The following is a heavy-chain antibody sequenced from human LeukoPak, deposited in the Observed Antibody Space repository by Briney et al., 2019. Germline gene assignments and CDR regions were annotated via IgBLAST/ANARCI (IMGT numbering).Heavy chain of an antibody. J-gene: IGHJ4*02. CDR2: IKQDGNEI. CDR3: ARDCSSTNCYGNY. D-gene: IGHD2-2*01. V-gene: IGHV3-7*01. CDR1: GFTFSNYW. Sequence: GGSLRLSCAASGFTFSNYWMSWVRQAPGKGLEWVAIIKQDGNEIYYVDSMKGRFTISRDNAKNSLYLQMNSLRAEDTAVYYCARDCSSTNCYGNYWGQGTLVTVSS.